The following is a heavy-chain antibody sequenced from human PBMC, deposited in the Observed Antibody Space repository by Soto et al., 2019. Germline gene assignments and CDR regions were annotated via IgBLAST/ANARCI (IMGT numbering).Heavy chain of an antibody. Sequence: GASVKVSCKASGYTFTSYAMHWVRQAPGQRLEWMGWINAGNGNTKYSQKFQGRVTITRDTSASTAYMELSSLRSEDTAVYYCVRDGRGLWFGELYIYGMDVWGQGTTVTVSS. CDR2: INAGNGNT. CDR3: VRDGRGLWFGELYIYGMDV. V-gene: IGHV1-3*01. CDR1: GYTFTSYA. J-gene: IGHJ6*02. D-gene: IGHD3-10*01.